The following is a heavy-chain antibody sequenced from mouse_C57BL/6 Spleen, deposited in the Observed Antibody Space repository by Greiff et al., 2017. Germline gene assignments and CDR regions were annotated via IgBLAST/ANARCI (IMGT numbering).Heavy chain of an antibody. CDR3: ARSYDYDDGYYAMDY. J-gene: IGHJ4*01. Sequence: QVQLQQPGTELVKPGASVKLSCKASGYTFTSYWMHWVKQRPGQGLEWIGNINPSNGGTNYNEKFKSKATLTADKSSSTAYMELRSLTSEDSAVYFCARSYDYDDGYYAMDYWGQGTSVTVSS. V-gene: IGHV1-53*01. D-gene: IGHD2-4*01. CDR2: INPSNGGT. CDR1: GYTFTSYW.